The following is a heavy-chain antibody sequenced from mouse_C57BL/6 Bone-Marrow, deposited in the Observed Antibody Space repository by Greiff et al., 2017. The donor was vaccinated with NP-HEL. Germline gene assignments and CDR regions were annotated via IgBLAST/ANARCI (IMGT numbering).Heavy chain of an antibody. CDR3: ARNDYYGSSYGFAY. CDR2: IHPNSGST. Sequence: QVQLKQPGAELVKPGASVKLSCKASGYTFTSYWMHWVKQRPGQGLEWIGMIHPNSGSTNYNEKFKSKATLTVDKSSSTAYMQLSSLTSEDAAVYYCARNDYYGSSYGFAYGGQGTLVTVSA. J-gene: IGHJ3*01. CDR1: GYTFTSYW. D-gene: IGHD1-1*01. V-gene: IGHV1-64*01.